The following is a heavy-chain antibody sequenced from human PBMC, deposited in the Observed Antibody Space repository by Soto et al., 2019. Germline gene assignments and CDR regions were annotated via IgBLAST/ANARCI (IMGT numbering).Heavy chain of an antibody. J-gene: IGHJ4*02. CDR1: GLTFTGSA. D-gene: IGHD6-13*01. V-gene: IGHV3-73*01. Sequence: GGSLRLSCAASGLTFTGSAMHWVRQASGKGLEWVGRIRSKANSFATAYAASVKDRFIISRDDSKNTAYLQMNSLKTEDTAMYYCISLSFSSSWYYWGQGTLVTVSS. CDR3: ISLSFSSSWYY. CDR2: IRSKANSFAT.